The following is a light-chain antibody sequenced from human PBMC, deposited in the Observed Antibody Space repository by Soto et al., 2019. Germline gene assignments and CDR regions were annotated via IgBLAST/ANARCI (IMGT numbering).Light chain of an antibody. CDR3: QQRNSWPPTFT. CDR1: QSVGSF. Sequence: EIVLTQSPGTLSSSPGEGATLSCRASQSVGSFLAWYQQKPGQAPRLLIYDTSIRATGIPARFSGSGSGTDFTLTISSLEPEDLAVDYCQQRNSWPPTFTVGQGTRLEIK. J-gene: IGKJ5*01. V-gene: IGKV3-11*01. CDR2: DTS.